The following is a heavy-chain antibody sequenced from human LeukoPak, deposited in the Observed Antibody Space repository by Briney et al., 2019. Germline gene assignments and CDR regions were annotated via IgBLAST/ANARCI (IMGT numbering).Heavy chain of an antibody. J-gene: IGHJ5*02. CDR3: AKDPTTFNWFDP. D-gene: IGHD3-16*01. CDR1: GFTFNNYS. V-gene: IGHV3-30*04. Sequence: PGGSLRLSCAASGFTFNNYSMHWVRQAPGKGLEWVAVISYDGRNKYYADSAKGRFTISRDNSKNTLYLQMNSLRAEDTAVYYCAKDPTTFNWFDPWGQGTLVTVSS. CDR2: ISYDGRNK.